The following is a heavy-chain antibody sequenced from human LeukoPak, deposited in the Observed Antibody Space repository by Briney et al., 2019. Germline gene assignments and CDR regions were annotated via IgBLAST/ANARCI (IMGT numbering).Heavy chain of an antibody. D-gene: IGHD3-22*01. CDR3: ARAGLWDYSDSSGYHNGAFDI. Sequence: ASVKVSCKASGYTFTGYFMHWGRQAPGQGLEWMGWINPNSGGTNYAQKFQGRVTMTGDTSISTAYMDLSSLRSDDTAVYYCARAGLWDYSDSSGYHNGAFDIWGQGTMVTVSS. V-gene: IGHV1-2*02. J-gene: IGHJ3*02. CDR2: INPNSGGT. CDR1: GYTFTGYF.